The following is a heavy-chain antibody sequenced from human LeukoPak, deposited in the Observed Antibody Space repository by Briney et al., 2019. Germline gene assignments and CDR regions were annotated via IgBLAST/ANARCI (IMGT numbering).Heavy chain of an antibody. J-gene: IGHJ6*03. CDR3: ARYSSSWYRYYYYYMNV. D-gene: IGHD6-13*01. V-gene: IGHV4-59*01. CDR2: IYYGEST. Sequence: SETLSLTYTVCGGSISSYYWSWLRKPPGKGLEWLRYIYYGESTNYHPALKSRVTISVDTSKNQFSLKLSSVTAADTAVYYCARYSSSWYRYYYYYMNVWGKGTTVTVSS. CDR1: GGSISSYY.